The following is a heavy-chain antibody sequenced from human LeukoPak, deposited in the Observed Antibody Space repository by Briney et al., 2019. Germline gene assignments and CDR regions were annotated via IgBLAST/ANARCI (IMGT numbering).Heavy chain of an antibody. CDR1: GGSVSSSSYL. CDR3: ARRDTSGGSFDY. D-gene: IGHD2-15*01. Sequence: SETLSLTCTVSGGSVSSSSYLWGWIRRPPGKGLEWIASIYYSGSTYYNASLKSRVTISVDTSKNQFTLRLSSVTAADTAVYYCARRDTSGGSFDYWGQGTLVTVSS. CDR2: IYYSGST. J-gene: IGHJ4*02. V-gene: IGHV4-39*01.